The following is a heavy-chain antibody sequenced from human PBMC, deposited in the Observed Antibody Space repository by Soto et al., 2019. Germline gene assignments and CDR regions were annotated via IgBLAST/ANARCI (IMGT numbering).Heavy chain of an antibody. V-gene: IGHV1-58*01. D-gene: IGHD3-22*01. CDR3: AAKRYSDSSSAGGAYYFDY. CDR1: GCTFTRSV. CDR2: IFVGSGDT. Sequence: AVNVSCKASGCTFTRSVVQWVGQARGQRGEGVGWIFVGSGDTNFAQRFQERVTITSDMSTSTADMELSSLRSEDTAVYYCAAKRYSDSSSAGGAYYFDYWGQGTPVTVSS. J-gene: IGHJ4*02.